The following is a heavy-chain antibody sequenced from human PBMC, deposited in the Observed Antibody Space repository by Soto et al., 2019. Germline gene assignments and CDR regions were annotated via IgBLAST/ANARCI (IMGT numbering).Heavy chain of an antibody. CDR2: IYYSGST. D-gene: IGHD5-18*01. V-gene: IGHV4-59*01. J-gene: IGHJ6*03. CDR1: GGSISSYY. CDR3: ARGRRYSFGSRLLHYYYYMDV. Sequence: SETLSLTCTVSGGSISSYYWSWIRQPPGKGLEWIGYIYYSGSTNYNPSLKSRVTISVDTSKNQFSLKLSSVTAADTAVYYCARGRRYSFGSRLLHYYYYMDVWGKGTTVTVSS.